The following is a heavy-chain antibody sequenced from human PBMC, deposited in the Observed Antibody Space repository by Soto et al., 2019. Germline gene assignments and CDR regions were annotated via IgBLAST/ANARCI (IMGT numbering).Heavy chain of an antibody. Sequence: SATLSLTCTVSGGSINSRSYYWGWIRKPPGKGLEWIGSIYYSGRTYHNPSLKSRATISVDTSKNQFSLKLSSVTAADTAVYYCARFSYDILTGPTYYGMDVWGQGTTVT. CDR2: IYYSGRT. V-gene: IGHV4-39*01. J-gene: IGHJ6*02. D-gene: IGHD3-9*01. CDR3: ARFSYDILTGPTYYGMDV. CDR1: GGSINSRSYY.